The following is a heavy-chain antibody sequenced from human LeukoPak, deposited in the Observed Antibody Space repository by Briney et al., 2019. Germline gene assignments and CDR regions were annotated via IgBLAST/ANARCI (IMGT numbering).Heavy chain of an antibody. V-gene: IGHV1-2*02. Sequence: ASVKVSCKASGYTFSGYYMHWVRQAPGQGLEWMGWINPKSGGTNEAQKFHDRVTMTRDTSIRTAYMEVSRLRSDDTAVYYCARALSPLWFGEPPYMDVWGKGTTVTVSS. CDR2: INPKSGGT. CDR3: ARALSPLWFGEPPYMDV. D-gene: IGHD3-10*01. J-gene: IGHJ6*03. CDR1: GYTFSGYY.